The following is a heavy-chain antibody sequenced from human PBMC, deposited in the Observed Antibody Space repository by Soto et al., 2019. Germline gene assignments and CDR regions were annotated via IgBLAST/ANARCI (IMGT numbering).Heavy chain of an antibody. D-gene: IGHD3-10*01. CDR3: ARDLSRATMVRGVIISRDLGY. CDR2: ISYDGSNK. CDR1: GFTFSSYA. Sequence: QVQLVESGGGVVQPGRSLRLSCAASGFTFSSYAMHWVRQAPGKGLEWVAVISYDGSNKYYADSVKGRFTISRDNSKNALYLQMNSLRAEDTAVYYCARDLSRATMVRGVIISRDLGYWGQGTLVTVSS. V-gene: IGHV3-30-3*01. J-gene: IGHJ4*02.